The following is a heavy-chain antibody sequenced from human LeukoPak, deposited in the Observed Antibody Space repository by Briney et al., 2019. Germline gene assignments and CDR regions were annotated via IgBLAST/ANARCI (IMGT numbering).Heavy chain of an antibody. CDR3: ARDTGNTIFGVVMDY. V-gene: IGHV1-18*01. CDR1: GYTFTSYG. D-gene: IGHD3-3*01. CDR2: ISAYNGNT. Sequence: ASVKVSCKASGYTFTSYGISWVRQAPGQGLEWMGWISAYNGNTNYAQRLQGRVTMTTDTSTSTAYMELRSLRSDDTAVYYCARDTGNTIFGVVMDYWGQGTLVTVSS. J-gene: IGHJ4*02.